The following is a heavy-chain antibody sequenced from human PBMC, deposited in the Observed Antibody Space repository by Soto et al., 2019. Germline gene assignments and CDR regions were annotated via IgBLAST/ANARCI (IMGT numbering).Heavy chain of an antibody. CDR1: GDSISSYS. J-gene: IGHJ3*02. CDR2: IHYNGNT. CDR3: AASYYAILTGHFAFDI. D-gene: IGHD3-9*01. Sequence: PSETLSLTCTVSGDSISSYSWSWIRQPPGKGLEWIGNIHYNGNTKYSPSLKSRVTMSVDTSKNHFSLKLTSVTAADTAVYFCAASYYAILTGHFAFDIWGHGTMVTVS. V-gene: IGHV4-59*01.